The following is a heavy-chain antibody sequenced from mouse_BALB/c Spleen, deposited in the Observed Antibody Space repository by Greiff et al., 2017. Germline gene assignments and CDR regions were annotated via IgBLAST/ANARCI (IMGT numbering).Heavy chain of an antibody. CDR2: IDPANGNT. Sequence: EVQLQESGAELVKPGASVKLSCTASGFNIKDTYMHWVKQRPEQGLEWIGRIDPANGNTKYDPKFQGKATITADTSSNTAYLQLSSLTSEDTAVYYCARLYRFYGYDYAMDYWGQGTSVTVSS. J-gene: IGHJ4*01. CDR1: GFNIKDTY. D-gene: IGHD2-12*01. V-gene: IGHV14-3*02. CDR3: ARLYRFYGYDYAMDY.